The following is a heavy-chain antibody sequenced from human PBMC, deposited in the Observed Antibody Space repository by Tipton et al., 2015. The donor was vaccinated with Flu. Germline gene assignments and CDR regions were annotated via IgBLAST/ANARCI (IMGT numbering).Heavy chain of an antibody. Sequence: TLSLTCTVSGGSISSYYWSWIRQPAGKGLEWIGRIYTSGSTNYNPSLKSRVTMSVDTSKNQFSLKLSSVTAADTAVYYCARVSSSGWWYFDRWGRDTLVTVSS. D-gene: IGHD6-19*01. CDR1: GGSISSYY. CDR2: IYTSGST. CDR3: ARVSSSGWWYFDR. J-gene: IGHJ2*01. V-gene: IGHV4-4*07.